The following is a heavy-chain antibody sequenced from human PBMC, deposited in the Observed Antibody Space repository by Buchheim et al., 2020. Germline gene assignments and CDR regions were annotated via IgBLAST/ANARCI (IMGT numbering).Heavy chain of an antibody. CDR2: IIHDGSEK. CDR1: GFTFSDYW. Sequence: EVQVVESGGGLVQPGGSLRLSCAASGFTFSDYWVSWVRQAPGKGLEWVANIIHDGSEKYYVDSVKGRFTISRDHARNMLYLQMNSLRVEDTAVYYCAVTNWFNPWGQGTL. D-gene: IGHD4-17*01. CDR3: AVTNWFNP. V-gene: IGHV3-7*01. J-gene: IGHJ5*02.